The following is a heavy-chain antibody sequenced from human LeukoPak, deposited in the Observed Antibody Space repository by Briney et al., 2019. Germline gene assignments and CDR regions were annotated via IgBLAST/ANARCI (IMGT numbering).Heavy chain of an antibody. CDR1: GGSFSGYY. CDR3: AATSGWYPKVFYYYMDV. V-gene: IGHV4-34*01. Sequence: PQTLSLTCAVYGGSFSGYYWSWIRQPPEKGLEWIGEINHSGSTNYNPSLKSRVTISVDTSKNQSSLKLSSVTAADTAVYYCAATSGWYPKVFYYYMDVWGKGTTVTVSS. CDR2: INHSGST. D-gene: IGHD6-19*01. J-gene: IGHJ6*03.